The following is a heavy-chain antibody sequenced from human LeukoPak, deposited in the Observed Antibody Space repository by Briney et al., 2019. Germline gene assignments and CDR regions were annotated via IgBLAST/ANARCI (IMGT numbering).Heavy chain of an antibody. J-gene: IGHJ4*02. CDR3: ARDKIVGPTRFDY. CDR2: IKQESGEI. CDR1: GFTFSSYA. Sequence: GGSLRLSCAASGFTFSSYAMSWVRQAPGKGPEWVANIKQESGEIYYVDSVKGRFTISRDNAKNSLYLQMNSLRAEDTAVYYCARDKIVGPTRFDYWGQGILVTVSS. D-gene: IGHD1-26*01. V-gene: IGHV3-7*01.